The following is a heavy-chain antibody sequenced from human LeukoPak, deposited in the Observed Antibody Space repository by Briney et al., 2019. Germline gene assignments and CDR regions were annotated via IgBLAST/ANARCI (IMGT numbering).Heavy chain of an antibody. CDR3: TRGRITMVRGVKALDY. Sequence: PGRSLRLSCTASGFTFGDYAMSWVRQAPGKGLEWVGFIRSKAYGGTTEYAASVKGRFTISRDDSKSIAYLQMNSLKTEDTAVYYCTRGRITMVRGVKALDYWGQGTLVTVSS. V-gene: IGHV3-49*04. J-gene: IGHJ4*02. D-gene: IGHD3-10*01. CDR2: IRSKAYGGTT. CDR1: GFTFGDYA.